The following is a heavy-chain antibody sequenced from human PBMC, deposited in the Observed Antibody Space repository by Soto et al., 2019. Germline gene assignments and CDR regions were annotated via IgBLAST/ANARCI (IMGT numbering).Heavy chain of an antibody. J-gene: IGHJ6*02. Sequence: GGSLKLSCGASGVSVKRYWMRWVRQAPGKGLVWLSRFGGDENYTDYADSVRGRFTISRDIAKNTIYLQMNSLRAEDTAVYYCGKGKELGVVRYGLDAWGQGTTVTVSS. CDR3: GKGKELGVVRYGLDA. D-gene: IGHD3-3*01. V-gene: IGHV3-74*01. CDR1: GVSVKRYW. CDR2: FGGDENYT.